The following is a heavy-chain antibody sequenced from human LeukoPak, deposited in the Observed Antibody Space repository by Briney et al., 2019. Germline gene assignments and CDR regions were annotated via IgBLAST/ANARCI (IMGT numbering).Heavy chain of an antibody. V-gene: IGHV3-23*01. CDR3: AKDRGYDYVWGSYRAPYYYMDV. CDR2: ISGSGGST. CDR1: GFTFSSYA. Sequence: GGSLRLSCAASGFTFSSYAMSWVRQAPGKGLEWVSAISGSGGSTYYADSVKGRFTISRDNSKNTLYLQMNSLRAEDTAVYYCAKDRGYDYVWGSYRAPYYYMDVWGKGTTVTASS. D-gene: IGHD3-16*02. J-gene: IGHJ6*03.